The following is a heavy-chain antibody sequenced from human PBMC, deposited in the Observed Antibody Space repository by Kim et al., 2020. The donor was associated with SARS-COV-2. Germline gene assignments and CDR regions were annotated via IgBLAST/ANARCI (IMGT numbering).Heavy chain of an antibody. CDR3: AREGTSDWVSYYYGMDV. CDR1: GFTFSSYE. CDR2: ISSSGSTI. V-gene: IGHV3-48*03. D-gene: IGHD2-2*01. J-gene: IGHJ6*02. Sequence: GGSLRLSCAASGFTFSSYEMNWVRQAPGKGLEWVSYISSSGSTIYYADSVKGRFTISRDNAKNSLYLQMNSLRAEDTAVYYCAREGTSDWVSYYYGMDVWGQGTTVTVSS.